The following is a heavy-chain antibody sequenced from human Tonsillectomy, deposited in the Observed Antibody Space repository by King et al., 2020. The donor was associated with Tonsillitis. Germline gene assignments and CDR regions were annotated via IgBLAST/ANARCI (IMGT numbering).Heavy chain of an antibody. V-gene: IGHV4-39*02. CDR3: ASHRPGWIPFDY. CDR1: GGSISSSSYY. Sequence: LQLQESGPGLVKPSETLSLTCIVSGGSISSSSYYWGWIRQPPGKGLEWIGSIYYSGITYYNPSLKSRVTISVDTSKNHFSLRLSSVTAADTAVYYCASHRPGWIPFDYWGQGTLVTVSS. CDR2: IYYSGIT. D-gene: IGHD6-19*01. J-gene: IGHJ4*02.